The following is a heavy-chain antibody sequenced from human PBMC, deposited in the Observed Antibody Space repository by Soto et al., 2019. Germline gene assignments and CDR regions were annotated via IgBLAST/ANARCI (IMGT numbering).Heavy chain of an antibody. D-gene: IGHD2-21*02. V-gene: IGHV1-46*01. Sequence: QVQLVQSGAEVKKPGASVKVSCKASGDTFTDYYIHWVRQAPGQGLEWMGTVNPSGGHTTYAQHFLGRMTMTRDRSTSTLDMELTSLTSEDTAVYYCARGGHVVVVTAALDYWGQGTLVTVSS. CDR3: ARGGHVVVVTAALDY. J-gene: IGHJ4*02. CDR1: GDTFTDYY. CDR2: VNPSGGHT.